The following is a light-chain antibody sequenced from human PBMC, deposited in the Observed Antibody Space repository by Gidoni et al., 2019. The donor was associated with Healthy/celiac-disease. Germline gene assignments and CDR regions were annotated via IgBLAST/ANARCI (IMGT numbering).Light chain of an antibody. CDR3: QQYNNWPPLYT. V-gene: IGKV3-15*01. CDR1: QSVSSN. Sequence: EIVMTQSPATLSVSPGERATLSCRASQSVSSNLAWYQQNPGQEPRLLIYGASTRATGIPARFSGSGSGTEFTLTISSLQSEDFAVYYCQQYNNWPPLYTFGQGTKLEIK. CDR2: GAS. J-gene: IGKJ2*01.